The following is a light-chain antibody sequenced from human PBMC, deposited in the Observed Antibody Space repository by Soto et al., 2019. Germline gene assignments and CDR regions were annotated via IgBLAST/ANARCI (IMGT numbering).Light chain of an antibody. Sequence: QSVLTQPPSASGSPGQSVTISCTGTKSDIGVYDFVSWYQHHPGKAPRLIIYEVVQRPSGVPDRFSGSKSGNTASLTVSGLQAADEADYYCCSYAGSYTVVFGGGTKLTVL. J-gene: IGLJ2*01. V-gene: IGLV2-8*01. CDR1: KSDIGVYDF. CDR3: CSYAGSYTVV. CDR2: EVV.